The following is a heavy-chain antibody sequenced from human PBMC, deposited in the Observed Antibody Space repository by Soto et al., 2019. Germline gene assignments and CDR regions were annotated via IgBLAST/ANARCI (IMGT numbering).Heavy chain of an antibody. J-gene: IGHJ4*02. D-gene: IGHD3-22*01. V-gene: IGHV3-20*04. CDR3: ARDPLYDYDSSGHFDH. CDR1: GFTFDDYG. CDR2: VNWNGDST. Sequence: EVQLVESGGNVVRPGGSLRLSCAASGFTFDDYGMSWVRQVPGKGLEWVSGVNWNGDSTGYADSVKGRFTISRDNAKNSLYLQMNSLRPEDTALYYCARDPLYDYDSSGHFDHWGQGTLVTVSS.